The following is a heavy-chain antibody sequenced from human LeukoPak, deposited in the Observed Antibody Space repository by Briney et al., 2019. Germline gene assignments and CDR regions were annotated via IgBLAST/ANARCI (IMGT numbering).Heavy chain of an antibody. J-gene: IGHJ4*02. V-gene: IGHV3-48*04. CDR1: GFTFSSYS. Sequence: PGGSLRLSCAASGFTFSSYSMNWVRQAPGKGLEWVSYISSSSSTIYYADSVKGRFTISRDNAKNSLYLQMNSLRAEDTAVYYCARDSPSRYCSSTSCYGFDYWGQGTLVTVSS. CDR3: ARDSPSRYCSSTSCYGFDY. CDR2: ISSSSSTI. D-gene: IGHD2-2*01.